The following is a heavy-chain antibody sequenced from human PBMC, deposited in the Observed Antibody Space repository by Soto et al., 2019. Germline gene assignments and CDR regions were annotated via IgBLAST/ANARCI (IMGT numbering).Heavy chain of an antibody. CDR3: ERGYCSSTSCYPLLGRWCDP. V-gene: IGHV4-34*01. CDR1: GGSVSGYY. CDR2: INHIGMT. D-gene: IGHD2-2*01. Sequence: PPESLSLNCAVSGGSVSGYYWSWIRQPPGKGLEWIGEINHIGMTNYNPCLKSRVTISVDTSKKQFSLKLSSVTAADTAVYYCERGYCSSTSCYPLLGRWCDPWGQGTLVTVSS. J-gene: IGHJ5*02.